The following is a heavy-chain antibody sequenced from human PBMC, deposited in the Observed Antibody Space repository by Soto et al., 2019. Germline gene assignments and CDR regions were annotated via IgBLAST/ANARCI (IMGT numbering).Heavy chain of an antibody. D-gene: IGHD3-22*01. Sequence: ASVKVSCKASGYTFTSYYMHWVRQAPGQGLEWMGIINPSGGSTSYAQKFQGRVTMTRDTSTSTVYMELSSLRAEDTAVYYCARDAPIYYYDSSGFHYYYGMDVWGQGTTVTVSS. V-gene: IGHV1-46*01. CDR1: GYTFTSYY. J-gene: IGHJ6*02. CDR3: ARDAPIYYYDSSGFHYYYGMDV. CDR2: INPSGGST.